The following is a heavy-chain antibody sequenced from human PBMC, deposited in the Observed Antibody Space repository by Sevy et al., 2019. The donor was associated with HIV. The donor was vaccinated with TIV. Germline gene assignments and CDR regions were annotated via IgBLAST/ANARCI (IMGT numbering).Heavy chain of an antibody. D-gene: IGHD2-15*01. CDR2: IYSGGST. CDR3: TRGPCSGDTCYSDF. J-gene: IGHJ4*02. Sequence: GGSLRLSCVASGFTVSSNYMSWVRQAPGKGLEWVSLIYSGGSTYYADSVKGRCNISRDNSKDKLYLQLTDLRADDTAVYYCTRGPCSGDTCYSDFWGQGTLVTVSS. V-gene: IGHV3-53*01. CDR1: GFTVSSNY.